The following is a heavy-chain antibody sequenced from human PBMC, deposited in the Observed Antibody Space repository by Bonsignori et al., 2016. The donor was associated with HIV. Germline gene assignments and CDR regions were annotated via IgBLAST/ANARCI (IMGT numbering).Heavy chain of an antibody. J-gene: IGHJ2*01. CDR3: ELAYSNGRWYFDL. Sequence: WIRQPPGKGLEWIGSIYHSGSTYYNPSLKSRVTISVDTSKNQFSLKLSSVTAADTAVYYCELAYSNGRWYFDLWGRGTLVTVSS. V-gene: IGHV4-38-2*01. CDR2: IYHSGST. D-gene: IGHD2-21*01.